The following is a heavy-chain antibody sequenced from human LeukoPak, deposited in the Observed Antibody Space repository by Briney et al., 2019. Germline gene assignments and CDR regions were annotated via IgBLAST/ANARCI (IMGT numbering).Heavy chain of an antibody. CDR3: ACLLRGSILGGYYYGMDV. D-gene: IGHD3-10*01. Sequence: GGSLRLSCAASGFTVSSNYMSWVRQAPGKGLEWVSVIYSGGSTYYADSVKGRFTISRHNSKNTLYLQMNSLRSEDTAVYYCACLLRGSILGGYYYGMDVWGQGTTVTVSS. J-gene: IGHJ6*02. CDR1: GFTVSSNY. V-gene: IGHV3-53*04. CDR2: IYSGGST.